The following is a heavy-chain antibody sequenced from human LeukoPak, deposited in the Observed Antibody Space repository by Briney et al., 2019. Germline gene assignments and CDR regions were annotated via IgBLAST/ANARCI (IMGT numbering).Heavy chain of an antibody. CDR2: ISPYTGNT. J-gene: IGHJ4*02. Sequence: ASVKVSCKTSGYTFNSYGISWVRQAPGQGLEWMGSISPYTGNTKYAESLQGRVILTTDTSTRTAYMELRSLRSDATAVFSCARDPYDPVLGSYRPYFDLWGQGTLVTVSS. D-gene: IGHD3-16*02. V-gene: IGHV1-18*04. CDR1: GYTFNSYG. CDR3: ARDPYDPVLGSYRPYFDL.